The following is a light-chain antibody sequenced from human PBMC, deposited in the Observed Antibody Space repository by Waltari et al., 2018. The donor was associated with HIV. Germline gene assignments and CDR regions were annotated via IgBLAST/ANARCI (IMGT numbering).Light chain of an antibody. V-gene: IGLV2-14*03. CDR2: DVS. Sequence: QSALTPPASVSGSPGQSITLPCTGASRDLGRYHFVPWYQHHPGKAPKLIIYDVSNRPSGVSNRFSGSKSGTTASLTISGLQAEDEADYYCSSYTSSRTVVFGGGTKLTVL. CDR1: SRDLGRYHF. CDR3: SSYTSSRTVV. J-gene: IGLJ2*01.